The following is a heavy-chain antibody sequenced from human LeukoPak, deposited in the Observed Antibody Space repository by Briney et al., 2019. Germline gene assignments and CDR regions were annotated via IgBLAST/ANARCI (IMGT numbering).Heavy chain of an antibody. Sequence: PGGSLRLSCAASGFTFSSYAMSWVRQAPGKGLERVSAISGSGGSTYYADSMKGRFTISRDNSKNTLYLQMNSLRAEDTAVYYCAKIPDFWSGYKGNWFDPWGQGTLVTVSS. CDR3: AKIPDFWSGYKGNWFDP. CDR1: GFTFSSYA. CDR2: ISGSGGST. V-gene: IGHV3-23*01. J-gene: IGHJ5*02. D-gene: IGHD3-3*01.